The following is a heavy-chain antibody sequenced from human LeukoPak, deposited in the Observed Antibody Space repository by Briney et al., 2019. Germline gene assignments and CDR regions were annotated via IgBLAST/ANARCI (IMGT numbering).Heavy chain of an antibody. CDR3: AKDHGDYSFDY. CDR2: LSGNGAKT. Sequence: AGSMRLSCAASGFTFSSDALSWVCQAPGKGLDWVSALSGNGAKTYYSDPVKGRFTVYRDNSKNTLYLQMNSLKVDDAAIYYCAKDHGDYSFDYWGQGTLVTVSS. J-gene: IGHJ4*02. D-gene: IGHD4-17*01. CDR1: GFTFSSDA. V-gene: IGHV3-23*01.